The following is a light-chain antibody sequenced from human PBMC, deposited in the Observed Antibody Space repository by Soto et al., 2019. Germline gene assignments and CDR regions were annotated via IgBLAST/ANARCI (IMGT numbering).Light chain of an antibody. CDR3: QQCGSSPCP. CDR2: ATT. CDR1: QSLSRNY. J-gene: IGKJ2*02. Sequence: DITLTQSPGTLSLSPGERATLSCRASQSLSRNYLAWYQQKPAQAPRLLIYATTKRATDIPDRFTGSGSETVFTLTISGLEPGESAVYYCQQCGSSPCPFGQGTKVDIK. V-gene: IGKV3-20*01.